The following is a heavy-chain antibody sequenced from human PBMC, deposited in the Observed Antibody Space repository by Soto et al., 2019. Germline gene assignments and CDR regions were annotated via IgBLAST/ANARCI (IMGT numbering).Heavy chain of an antibody. J-gene: IGHJ4*02. CDR1: GFTFSDYW. CDR2: ISTRSSII. CDR3: ARLVEQGSGWNEH. V-gene: IGHV3-11*01. Sequence: QVQLVESGGDLVKVGGSLRLSCAASGFTFSDYWMSWIRQAPEKGLEWVAYISTRSSIIYYADSVKGRFTISRDEAKRSLYLQMNRLRAEDTATYYCARLVEQGSGWNEHWGQGTMVTVSP. D-gene: IGHD6-19*01.